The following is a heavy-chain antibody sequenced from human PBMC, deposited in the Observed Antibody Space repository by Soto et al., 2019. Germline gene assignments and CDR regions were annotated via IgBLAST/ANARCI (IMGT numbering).Heavy chain of an antibody. Sequence: GGSLRLSCAASGFRFSEAWINWVRQAPGKGLEWVSYISSSSSTIYYADSVEGRFTISRDNAKNSLYLQMNSLRAEDTAVYYCARAPEGYYYGSGSYYNVGYYGMDVWGQGTTVTVS. CDR2: ISSSSSTI. CDR1: GFRFSEAW. D-gene: IGHD3-10*01. CDR3: ARAPEGYYYGSGSYYNVGYYGMDV. V-gene: IGHV3-48*01. J-gene: IGHJ6*02.